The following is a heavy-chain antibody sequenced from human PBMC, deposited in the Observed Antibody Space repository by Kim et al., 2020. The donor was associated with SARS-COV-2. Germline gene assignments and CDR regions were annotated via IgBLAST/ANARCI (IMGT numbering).Heavy chain of an antibody. Sequence: YYNPSLKSRVTIYVDTSKNHCSLKLNSVTAADSAVYYCARASAVAGRIDYWGQGTLVTVSS. V-gene: IGHV4-39*02. J-gene: IGHJ4*02. D-gene: IGHD6-19*01. CDR3: ARASAVAGRIDY.